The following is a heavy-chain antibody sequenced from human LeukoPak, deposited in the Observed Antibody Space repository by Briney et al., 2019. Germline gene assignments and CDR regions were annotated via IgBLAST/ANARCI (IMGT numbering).Heavy chain of an antibody. CDR1: GDTVSSNSAA. CDR2: TYYRSKWYY. J-gene: IGHJ3*01. Sequence: SQTLSLACDISGDTVSSNSAAWNWIRQSPSRGLEWLGRTYYRSKWYYDYAVSVKSRITISPDTSKNQFSLQLNSVTADDTAVYYCARGFALDFWGQGTMVTVSS. V-gene: IGHV6-1*01. CDR3: ARGFALDF.